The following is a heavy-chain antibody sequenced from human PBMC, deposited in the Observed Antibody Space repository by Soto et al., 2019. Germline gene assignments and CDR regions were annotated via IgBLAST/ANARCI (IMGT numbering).Heavy chain of an antibody. Sequence: SETLSLTCTVSGGSISRSNYYWGWIRHPPGKGLESIGNIYYSGSTYYNPSLKSRLTISVDTTKNHFSLKLSSVTAADTAVYYCVRINYIWGVEDSWGQGTLV. J-gene: IGHJ5*02. CDR1: GGSISRSNYY. CDR3: VRINYIWGVEDS. V-gene: IGHV4-39*02. CDR2: IYYSGST. D-gene: IGHD3-10*01.